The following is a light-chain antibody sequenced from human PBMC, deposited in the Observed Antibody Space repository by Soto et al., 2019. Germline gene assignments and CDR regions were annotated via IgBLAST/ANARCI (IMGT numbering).Light chain of an antibody. CDR1: SSDVGGYNY. J-gene: IGLJ1*01. V-gene: IGLV2-8*01. Sequence: QSALTQPPSASGSPGQSVTISCTGTSSDVGGYNYVSWYQQHPGKAPKVLIYDVNKRPSGVPDRFSGSKSGNTASLTVSGLKAEDEAYYYCSSHAGSNNPFVFGNGTKLTVL. CDR3: SSHAGSNNPFV. CDR2: DVN.